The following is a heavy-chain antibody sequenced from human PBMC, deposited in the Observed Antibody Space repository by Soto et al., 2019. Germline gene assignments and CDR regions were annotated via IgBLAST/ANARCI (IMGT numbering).Heavy chain of an antibody. V-gene: IGHV3-23*01. Sequence: GGSLRLSCAASGFTFSSYAMSWVRQAPGKGLEWVSAISGSGGSTYYADSVKGRLTISRDNSKNTLYLQMNSLRAEDTAVYYCATDVRPGYDILTGYPDYWGQGTLVTVSS. J-gene: IGHJ4*02. CDR3: ATDVRPGYDILTGYPDY. CDR1: GFTFSSYA. D-gene: IGHD3-9*01. CDR2: ISGSGGST.